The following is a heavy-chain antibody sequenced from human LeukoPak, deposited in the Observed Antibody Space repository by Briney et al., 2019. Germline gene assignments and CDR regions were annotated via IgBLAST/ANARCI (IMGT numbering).Heavy chain of an antibody. CDR3: ARRLTGRSFYYYYYYMDV. V-gene: IGHV4-39*01. Sequence: SETLSLTCTVSGGSISSSSYYWGWIRQPPGKGLEWIGSIYYSGSTYYNPSLKSRVTISVDTSKNQFSLTLSSVTAADTVVYYCARRLTGRSFYYYYYYMDVWGKGTTVTISS. CDR2: IYYSGST. CDR1: GGSISSSSYY. D-gene: IGHD3-9*01. J-gene: IGHJ6*03.